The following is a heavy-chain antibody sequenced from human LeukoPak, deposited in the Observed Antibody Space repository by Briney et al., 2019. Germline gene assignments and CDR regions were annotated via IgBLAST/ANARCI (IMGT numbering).Heavy chain of an antibody. V-gene: IGHV3-30-3*01. CDR2: TSPDGSSK. CDR3: ARDGTSGSHSPGY. Sequence: PGGSLRLSCVASGFTFSKYTFHWIRQAPGTGPEWLAVTSPDGSSKYYTDSVRGRFTISRDNAKNSLYLQMNSLRAEDTAVYYCARDGTSGSHSPGYWGQGTLVTVSS. CDR1: GFTFSKYT. J-gene: IGHJ4*02. D-gene: IGHD1-26*01.